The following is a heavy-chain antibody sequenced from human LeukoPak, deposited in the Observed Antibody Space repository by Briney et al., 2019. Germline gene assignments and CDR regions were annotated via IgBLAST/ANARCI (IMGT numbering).Heavy chain of an antibody. CDR1: GFTVSSNY. V-gene: IGHV3-53*01. Sequence: GGSLRLSCAASGFTVSSNYMSWVRQAPGKGLEWVSVIYSGGSTYYADSVKGRFTISRDNSKNTLYLQMNSLRAEDTAVYYCARSIGSGREMATIVHYYGMDVWGQGTTVTVSS. CDR2: IYSGGST. J-gene: IGHJ6*02. D-gene: IGHD5-24*01. CDR3: ARSIGSGREMATIVHYYGMDV.